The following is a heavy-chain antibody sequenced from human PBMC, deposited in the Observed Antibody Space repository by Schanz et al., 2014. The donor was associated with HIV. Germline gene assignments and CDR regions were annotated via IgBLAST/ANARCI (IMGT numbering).Heavy chain of an antibody. Sequence: EVQLVESGGGLVQPGGSLRLSCAASRFTFSVYAMNWVRQAPGKGLEWVSSISSSSSYIYYADSVKGRFTISRDNAKNSLYLQMNSLRAEDTAVYYCARVSQITHIVVVTASLVDVWGQGTTVTVSS. J-gene: IGHJ6*02. D-gene: IGHD2-21*02. CDR1: RFTFSVYA. V-gene: IGHV3-21*01. CDR3: ARVSQITHIVVVTASLVDV. CDR2: ISSSSSYI.